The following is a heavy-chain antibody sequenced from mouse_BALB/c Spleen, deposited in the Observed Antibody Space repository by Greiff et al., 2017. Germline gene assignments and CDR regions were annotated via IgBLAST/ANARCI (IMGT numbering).Heavy chain of an antibody. CDR2: INPNNGGT. J-gene: IGHJ4*01. CDR3: ARAMITTGAMDY. D-gene: IGHD2-4*01. CDR1: GYTFTDYN. Sequence: VQLKQSGPELVKPGASVKIPCKASGYTFTDYNMDWVKQSHGKSLEWIGDINPNNGGTIYNQKFKGKATLTVDKSSSTAYMELRSLTSEDTAVYYCARAMITTGAMDYWGQGTSVTVSS. V-gene: IGHV1-18*01.